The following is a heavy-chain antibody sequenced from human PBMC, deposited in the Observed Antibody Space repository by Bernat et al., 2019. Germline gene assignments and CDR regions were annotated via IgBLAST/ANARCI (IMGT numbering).Heavy chain of an antibody. CDR1: GGSFSGYY. J-gene: IGHJ4*02. V-gene: IGHV4-34*01. CDR3: ARGGGRDRLATIRLYYFDY. Sequence: QVQLQQWGAGLLKPSETLSLTCAVYGGSFSGYYWSWIRQPPGKGLEWMGEINHSGSTNYNPSLKSRVTISVAPSTNQFSLKLSSVTAADTAVYYCARGGGRDRLATIRLYYFDYWGQGTLVTVSS. D-gene: IGHD5-12*01. CDR2: INHSGST.